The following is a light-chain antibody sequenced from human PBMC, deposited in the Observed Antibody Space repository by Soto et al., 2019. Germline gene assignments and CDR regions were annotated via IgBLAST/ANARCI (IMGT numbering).Light chain of an antibody. V-gene: IGLV2-14*03. CDR3: SSYTSSSTRV. J-gene: IGLJ1*01. CDR1: SSEVGGYDY. CDR2: DFS. Sequence: QSVLTQPASVSGSPGPSITISCTGTSSEVGGYDYVSWYQQPPGKAPKILNYDFSNRPSGGFNCFSGSQSGHTAPLALSGLQAEDDADYDCSSYTSSSTRVFGTGTK.